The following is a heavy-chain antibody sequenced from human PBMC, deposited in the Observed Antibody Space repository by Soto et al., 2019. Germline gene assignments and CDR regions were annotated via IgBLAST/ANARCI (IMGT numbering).Heavy chain of an antibody. Sequence: PSETLSLTCSVSGAALNSGNYYWSWIHQVPGKGLEWIGHIYVTGAVDYNPSLRDRITISQDTSETQFSLNLRLVTAADTAVYYCARLRIATNNYKWFDPWGQGTLVTVSS. CDR1: GAALNSGNYY. CDR2: IYVTGAV. D-gene: IGHD2-21*01. J-gene: IGHJ5*02. CDR3: ARLRIATNNYKWFDP. V-gene: IGHV4-31*03.